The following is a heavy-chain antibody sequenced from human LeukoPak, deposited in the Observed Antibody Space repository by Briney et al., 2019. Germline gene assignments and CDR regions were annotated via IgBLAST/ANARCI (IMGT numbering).Heavy chain of an antibody. CDR3: ARDRSIYDFWSGYYTVPRALDY. Sequence: GGSLRLSCAASGFTFSSYSMNWVRQAPGKGLEWVSYISSSSSTIYYADSVKGRFTISRDNAKNSLYLQMNSLRAEDTAVYYCARDRSIYDFWSGYYTVPRALDYWGQGTLVTVSS. J-gene: IGHJ4*02. V-gene: IGHV3-48*01. D-gene: IGHD3-3*01. CDR1: GFTFSSYS. CDR2: ISSSSSTI.